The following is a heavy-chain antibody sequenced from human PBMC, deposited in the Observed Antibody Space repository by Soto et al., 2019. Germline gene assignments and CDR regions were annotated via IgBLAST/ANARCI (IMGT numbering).Heavy chain of an antibody. CDR3: SRMAGGGWQRFFDY. J-gene: IGHJ4*02. CDR1: GFNFIDHD. D-gene: IGHD5-12*01. Sequence: EVKLLESGGALVQPGGSLRLSCEASGFNFIDHDMSWVRQAPGKGLEWVSSITVGGAQKNYGQSVKGRFTISRENSNDTLFQQKDSLPVEATAIFYCSRMAGGGWQRFFDYWGQGTVVTVSS. CDR2: ITVGGAQK. V-gene: IGHV3-23*01.